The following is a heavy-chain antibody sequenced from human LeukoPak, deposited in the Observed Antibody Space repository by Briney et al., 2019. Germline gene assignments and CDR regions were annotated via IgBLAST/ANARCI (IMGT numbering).Heavy chain of an antibody. J-gene: IGHJ4*02. CDR1: GFTFSSYG. V-gene: IGHV3-30*18. CDR2: ISYDGSNK. D-gene: IGHD3-22*01. Sequence: GRSLRLSCAASGFTFSSYGMHWVRQAPGKGLEWVAVISYDGSNKYYADSVKGRFTISRGNSKNTLYLQMNSLRAEDTAVYYCAKDLTYYYDSSGYYVWGQGTLVTVSS. CDR3: AKDLTYYYDSSGYYV.